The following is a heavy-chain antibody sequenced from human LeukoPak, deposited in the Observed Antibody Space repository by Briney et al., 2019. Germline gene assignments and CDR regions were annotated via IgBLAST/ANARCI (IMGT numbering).Heavy chain of an antibody. J-gene: IGHJ4*02. CDR1: GFTFTNYG. CDR3: ARDDDIVVGFDY. V-gene: IGHV3-48*01. Sequence: GGSLRLSCATSGFTFTNYGMNWVRQAPGKGLEWVSYISNSAILYSDSVKGRFTISRDNARNSLYLQMNSLRAEDTAVYYCARDDDIVVGFDYWGQGTLVTVSS. CDR2: ISNSAI. D-gene: IGHD2-2*01.